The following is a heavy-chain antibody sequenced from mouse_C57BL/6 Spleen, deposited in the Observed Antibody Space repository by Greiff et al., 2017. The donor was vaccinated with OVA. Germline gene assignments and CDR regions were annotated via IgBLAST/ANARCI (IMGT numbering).Heavy chain of an antibody. CDR3: AREDYDYDYFDY. Sequence: QVHVKQSGAELVRPGASVKLSCKASGYTFTDYYINWVKQRPGQGLEWIARIYPGSGNTYYNEKFKGKATLTAEKSSSTAYMQLSSLTSEDSAVYFCAREDYDYDYFDYWGQGTTLTVSS. CDR1: GYTFTDYY. D-gene: IGHD2-4*01. CDR2: IYPGSGNT. V-gene: IGHV1-76*01. J-gene: IGHJ2*01.